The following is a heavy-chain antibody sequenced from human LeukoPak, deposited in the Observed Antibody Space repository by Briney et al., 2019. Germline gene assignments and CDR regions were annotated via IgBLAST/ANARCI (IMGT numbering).Heavy chain of an antibody. CDR2: IDPSDSYT. Sequence: GESLKISCKASGYSFISYWVSWVRQMPGKGLEWMGRIDPSDSYTDYSPSFQGHVTISVDKSVTTAYLQWSSLKASDTAMYYCARYEVAGTGGWFDPWGQGTLVTVSS. V-gene: IGHV5-10-1*01. CDR3: ARYEVAGTGGWFDP. J-gene: IGHJ5*02. CDR1: GYSFISYW. D-gene: IGHD6-19*01.